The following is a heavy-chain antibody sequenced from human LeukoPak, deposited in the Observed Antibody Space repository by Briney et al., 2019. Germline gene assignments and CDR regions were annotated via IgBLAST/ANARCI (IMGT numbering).Heavy chain of an antibody. CDR3: ARSVRGTNDY. V-gene: IGHV1-46*01. CDR2: INPSGGST. J-gene: IGHJ4*02. Sequence: WMGIINPSGGSTSYAQKFQGRVTMTRDTSTSTVYMELSSLRSEDTAVYYCARSVRGTNDYWGQGTLVTVSS. D-gene: IGHD3-16*01.